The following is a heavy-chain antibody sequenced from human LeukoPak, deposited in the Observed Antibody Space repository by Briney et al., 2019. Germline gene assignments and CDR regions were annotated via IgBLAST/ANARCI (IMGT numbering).Heavy chain of an antibody. CDR2: IYYSGST. CDR1: GGSISSYY. CDR3: ARGGYDFWSGYIGE. J-gene: IGHJ4*02. V-gene: IGHV4-59*12. D-gene: IGHD3-3*01. Sequence: SETLSLTCTVSGGSISSYYWSWIRQPPGKGLEWIGYIYYSGSTYYNPSLKSRVTISVDTSKNQFSLKLSSVTAADTAVYYCARGGYDFWSGYIGEWGQGTLVTVSS.